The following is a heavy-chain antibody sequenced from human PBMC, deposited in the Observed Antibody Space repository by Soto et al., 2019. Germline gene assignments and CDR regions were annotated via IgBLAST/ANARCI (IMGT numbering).Heavy chain of an antibody. D-gene: IGHD2-2*01. CDR3: ARGYCSSTSCYYYYGMDV. Sequence: GSVKVSCKASGYTFTGYYMHWVRQAPGQGLEWMGWINSNSGGTNYAQKFQGWVTMTRDTSISTAYMELSRLRSDDTAVYYCARGYCSSTSCYYYYGMDVWGQGTTVTVSS. CDR2: INSNSGGT. J-gene: IGHJ6*02. V-gene: IGHV1-2*04. CDR1: GYTFTGYY.